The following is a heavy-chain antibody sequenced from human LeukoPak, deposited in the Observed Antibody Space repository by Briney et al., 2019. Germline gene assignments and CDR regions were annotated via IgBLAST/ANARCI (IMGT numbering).Heavy chain of an antibody. D-gene: IGHD3-9*01. CDR1: GGTFTSYA. J-gene: IGHJ6*02. CDR3: ARGGAPYYDILTGYSADYYYGMDV. Sequence: SVKVSCKASGGTFTSYAISWVRQAPGQGLEWMGGIIPIFGTANYAQKFQGRVTITADESTSTAYMELSSLRSEDTAVYYCARGGAPYYDILTGYSADYYYGMDVWGQGTTVTVSS. V-gene: IGHV1-69*13. CDR2: IIPIFGTA.